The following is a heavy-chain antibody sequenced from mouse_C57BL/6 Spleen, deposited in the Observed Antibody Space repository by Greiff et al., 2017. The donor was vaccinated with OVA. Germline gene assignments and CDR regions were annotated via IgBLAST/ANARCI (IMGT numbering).Heavy chain of an antibody. V-gene: IGHV1-26*01. CDR1: GYTFTDYY. CDR3: ARSGLGGFDY. CDR2: INPNNGGT. D-gene: IGHD4-1*01. J-gene: IGHJ2*01. Sequence: EVQLQQSGPELVKPGASVKISCKASGYTFTDYYMNWVKQSHGKSLEWIGDINPNNGGTSYNQKFKGKATLTVDKSSSTAYMELRSLTSEDSAVYYCARSGLGGFDYWGQGTTLTVSS.